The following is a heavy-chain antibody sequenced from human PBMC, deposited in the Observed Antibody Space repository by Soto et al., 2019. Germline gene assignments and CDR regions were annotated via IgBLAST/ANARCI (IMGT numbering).Heavy chain of an antibody. CDR2: ISGSGGST. CDR1: GFTFSSYA. J-gene: IGHJ5*02. Sequence: GGSLRLSCAASGFTFSSYAMSWVRQAPGKGLEWVSAISGSGGSTYYADSVKGRFTISRDNSKNTLYLQMNSLRAEDTAVYYCAKDPRGQDGGYCSGGSCKKRGRFDPWGQGTLVTVSS. V-gene: IGHV3-23*01. CDR3: AKDPRGQDGGYCSGGSCKKRGRFDP. D-gene: IGHD2-15*01.